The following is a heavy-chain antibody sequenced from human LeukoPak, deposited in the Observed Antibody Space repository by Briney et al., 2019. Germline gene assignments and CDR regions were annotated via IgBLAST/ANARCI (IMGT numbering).Heavy chain of an antibody. D-gene: IGHD3-10*01. V-gene: IGHV4-59*11. CDR2: IYYSGST. CDR1: GGSISSHY. J-gene: IGHJ4*02. CDR3: AREALGYGSGSPHFDY. Sequence: SETLSLTCTVSGGSISSHYWRSIRQPPSPGLEAIGYIYYSGSTSCNPSLKSRVSISVDTCKNQFSLKLSSVTAADTAVYYCAREALGYGSGSPHFDYWGQGTLGTVSS.